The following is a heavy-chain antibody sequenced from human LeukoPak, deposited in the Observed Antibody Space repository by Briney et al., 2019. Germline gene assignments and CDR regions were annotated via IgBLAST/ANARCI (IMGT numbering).Heavy chain of an antibody. D-gene: IGHD3-9*01. J-gene: IGHJ4*02. CDR3: AKFYDILTGYFDY. CDR2: ISGGNGNTYYA. Sequence: TGGSLRLSCAASGFPFSSYAMSWVRQSPGKGLEWVSAISGGNGNTYYAYYADSVRGRFTISRDSSKNTLYLQMNSLRVEDTAVYYCAKFYDILTGYFDYWGQGTLVTVSS. V-gene: IGHV3-23*01. CDR1: GFPFSSYA.